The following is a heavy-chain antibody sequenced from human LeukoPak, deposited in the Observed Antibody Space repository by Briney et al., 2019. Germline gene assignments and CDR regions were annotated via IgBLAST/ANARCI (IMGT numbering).Heavy chain of an antibody. Sequence: SETLSLTCTVSGGSISSGSYYWSWIRQPAGKGLEWIGRIYTSGSTNYNPSLKSRVTISADTSKNQFSLKLSSVTAADTAVYYCARDGGIAAAGINNWFDPWGQGTLVTVSS. CDR2: IYTSGST. J-gene: IGHJ5*02. CDR3: ARDGGIAAAGINNWFDP. V-gene: IGHV4-61*02. D-gene: IGHD6-13*01. CDR1: GGSISSGSYY.